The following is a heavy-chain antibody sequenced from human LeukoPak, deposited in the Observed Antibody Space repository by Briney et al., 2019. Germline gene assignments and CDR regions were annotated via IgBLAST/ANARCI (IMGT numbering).Heavy chain of an antibody. Sequence: GGSLRLSCAASGFTFSSYGMHWVRQAPGKGLEWVSYISSSGSTTYYADSMRGRFTISRDNAKNSLYLQMNSLRAEDTAIYYCANSIVGAAGFDYWGQGALVTVSS. V-gene: IGHV3-48*04. J-gene: IGHJ4*02. D-gene: IGHD1-26*01. CDR3: ANSIVGAAGFDY. CDR2: ISSSGSTT. CDR1: GFTFSSYG.